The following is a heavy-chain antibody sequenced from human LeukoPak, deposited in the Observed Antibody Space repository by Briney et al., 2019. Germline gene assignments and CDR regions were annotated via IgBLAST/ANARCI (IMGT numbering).Heavy chain of an antibody. V-gene: IGHV3-30*04. CDR2: ISYDGSNK. Sequence: GGSLRLSCAASGFTFSSYAMHWVRQAPGKGLEWVAVISYDGSNKYYADSVKGRFTISRENSKNTLYLQMNSLRAEDTAVYYCARDSLALITYPVAFDIWGQGTMVTVSS. CDR3: ARDSLALITYPVAFDI. J-gene: IGHJ3*02. CDR1: GFTFSSYA. D-gene: IGHD3-22*01.